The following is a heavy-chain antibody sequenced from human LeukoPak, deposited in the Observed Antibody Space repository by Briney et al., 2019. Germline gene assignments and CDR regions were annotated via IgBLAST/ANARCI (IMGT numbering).Heavy chain of an antibody. J-gene: IGHJ4*02. D-gene: IGHD3-10*01. CDR1: GGFFSGYY. CDR2: INHSGST. CDR3: ARGNSLLGY. V-gene: IGHV4-34*01. Sequence: SETLSLTCAVYGGFFSGYYWSWIRHPPGEGLEWIGEINHSGSTNYNPSLKSRVTISVDTSKNQFSLKLSSVTAADTAVYYCARGNSLLGYWGQGTLVTVSS.